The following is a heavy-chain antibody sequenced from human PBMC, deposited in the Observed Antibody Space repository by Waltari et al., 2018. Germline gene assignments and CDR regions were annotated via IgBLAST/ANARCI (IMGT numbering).Heavy chain of an antibody. D-gene: IGHD3-10*01. CDR2: IYYSGST. Sequence: QLQLQESGPGLVKPSETLSLTCTVSGCSISSSSYYWGWIRQPPGKGLEWIGSIYYSGSTYYNPSLKSRVTISVDTSKNQFSLKLSSVTAADTAVYYCARDYMVQGVLDYWGQGTLVTVSS. V-gene: IGHV4-39*07. CDR3: ARDYMVQGVLDY. CDR1: GCSISSSSYY. J-gene: IGHJ4*02.